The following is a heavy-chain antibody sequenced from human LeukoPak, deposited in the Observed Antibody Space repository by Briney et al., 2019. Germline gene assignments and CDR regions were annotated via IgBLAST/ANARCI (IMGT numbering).Heavy chain of an antibody. V-gene: IGHV4-39*01. J-gene: IGHJ4*02. CDR3: ARQADCGGDCYPYYFDY. CDR2: IYYSGST. Sequence: SETLSLTCTVSGGSISSSSYYWGWIRQPPGKGLECSGSIYYSGSTYYNPSLKSRVTISVDTSKNQFSLKLSSVTAADTAVYYCARQADCGGDCYPYYFDYWGQGTLVTVSS. D-gene: IGHD2-21*02. CDR1: GGSISSSSYY.